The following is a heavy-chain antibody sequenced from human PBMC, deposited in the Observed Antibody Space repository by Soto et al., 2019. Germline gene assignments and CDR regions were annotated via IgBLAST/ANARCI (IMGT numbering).Heavy chain of an antibody. D-gene: IGHD3-3*01. V-gene: IGHV3-9*01. CDR2: ISWNSGSI. Sequence: HPGGSLRLSCAASGFTFKDYAMHWVRQAPGKGLEWVSGISWNSGSIVYGDSVKGRFTISRDNAKNSLYLQMNSLRAEDTAFYYCAKDISILPEPPDYWGQGTLVTVSS. CDR3: AKDISILPEPPDY. J-gene: IGHJ4*02. CDR1: GFTFKDYA.